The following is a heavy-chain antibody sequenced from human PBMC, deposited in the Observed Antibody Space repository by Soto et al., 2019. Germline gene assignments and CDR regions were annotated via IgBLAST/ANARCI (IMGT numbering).Heavy chain of an antibody. V-gene: IGHV4-30-2*01. D-gene: IGHD2-21*02. CDR1: GGSISSGGYA. Sequence: SETLSLTCAVSGGSISSGGYAWAWIRQPPGKGLEWVGHIYQSGSTYYNPSLKSRVTIAADRSKNQFSLNLASVTAADTAVYYCARSYSGGDAYFDYWGQGTVVTVSS. CDR2: IYQSGST. CDR3: ARSYSGGDAYFDY. J-gene: IGHJ4*02.